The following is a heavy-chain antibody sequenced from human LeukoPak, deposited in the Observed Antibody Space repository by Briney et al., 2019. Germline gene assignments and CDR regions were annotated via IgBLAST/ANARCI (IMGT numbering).Heavy chain of an antibody. CDR3: AKEGHSSGWYLDY. D-gene: IGHD6-19*01. CDR1: GFTVSSYS. V-gene: IGHV3-23*01. J-gene: IGHJ4*02. Sequence: GGSLRLSCAASGFTVSSYSMNWVRQAPGKGLEWVSTISAGRGSTYYADSVKGRFTISRDNSKNTLYLQMNSLRAEDTAVYYCAKEGHSSGWYLDYWGQGTLVTVSS. CDR2: ISAGRGST.